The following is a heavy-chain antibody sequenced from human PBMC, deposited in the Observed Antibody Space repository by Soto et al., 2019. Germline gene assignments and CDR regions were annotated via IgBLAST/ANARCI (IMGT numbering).Heavy chain of an antibody. CDR3: ARGRGDGYNQNWYFDL. V-gene: IGHV4-34*01. CDR2: INNGGSS. D-gene: IGHD3-10*01. CDR1: GLSFSGYY. J-gene: IGHJ2*01. Sequence: ETLSLTCAFYGLSFSGYYWSLLRPPPGKGLEWIGEINNGGSSNYNPSLKSRGSMSVGTSNNQFSLKLTSVTAADTAVYYCARGRGDGYNQNWYFDLWGRGTLGTVSS.